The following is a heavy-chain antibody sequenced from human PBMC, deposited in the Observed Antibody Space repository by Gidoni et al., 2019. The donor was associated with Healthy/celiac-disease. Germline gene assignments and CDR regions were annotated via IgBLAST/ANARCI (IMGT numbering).Heavy chain of an antibody. CDR2: ISYDGSNK. V-gene: IGHV3-30-3*02. Sequence: QVQLVESGGGVVQPGRSLRLSCAASGFTFSSYAMHWVRQAPGKGLEWVAVISYDGSNKYYADSVKGRFTISRDNSKNTLYLQMNSLRAEDTAVYYCAKNVDTAMDAYYYYGMDVWGQGTTVTVSS. CDR3: AKNVDTAMDAYYYYGMDV. J-gene: IGHJ6*02. CDR1: GFTFSSYA. D-gene: IGHD5-18*01.